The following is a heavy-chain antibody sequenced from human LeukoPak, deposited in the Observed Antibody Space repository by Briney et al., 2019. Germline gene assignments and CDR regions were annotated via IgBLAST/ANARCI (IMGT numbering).Heavy chain of an antibody. CDR2: INHSGST. CDR3: ARSPVLRYFDWLLPPHDAFDI. Sequence: SSGTLSLTCAVYGGSFSGYYWSWIRQPPGKGLEWIGEINHSGSTNYNPSLKSRVTISVDTSKNQFSLKLSSVTAADTAVYYCARSPVLRYFDWLLPPHDAFDIWGQGTMVTVSS. J-gene: IGHJ3*02. CDR1: GGSFSGYY. D-gene: IGHD3-9*01. V-gene: IGHV4-34*01.